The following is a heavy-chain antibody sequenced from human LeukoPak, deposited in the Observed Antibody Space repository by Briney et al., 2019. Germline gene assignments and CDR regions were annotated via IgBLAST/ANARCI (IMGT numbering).Heavy chain of an antibody. V-gene: IGHV3-21*01. CDR1: GFSVSSDY. D-gene: IGHD6-13*01. J-gene: IGHJ6*03. CDR3: ARGASDYGYSSSWFYYYYYYMDV. Sequence: GGSLRLSCAASGFSVSSDYMSWVRQAPGKGLEWVSSISSSSSYIYYADSVKGRFTISRDNAKNSLYLQMNSLRAEDTAVYYCARGASDYGYSSSWFYYYYYYMDVWGKGTTVTISS. CDR2: ISSSSSYI.